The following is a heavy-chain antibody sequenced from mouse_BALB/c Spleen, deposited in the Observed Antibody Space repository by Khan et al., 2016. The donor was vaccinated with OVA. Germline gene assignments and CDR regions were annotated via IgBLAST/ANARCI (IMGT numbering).Heavy chain of an antibody. CDR3: ARGGRFAY. CDR2: ISTYSGDA. CDR1: GYTFTDYA. Sequence: QIQLVQSGAELVRPGVSVKISCKVSGYTFTDYAMHWVKQSHAKSLEWIGVISTYSGDADYNQKFQGKATMTVAKSSSTAYLELARLTSEDSAIYDCARGGRFAYWGQGTLVTVSA. V-gene: IGHV1S137*01. D-gene: IGHD1-1*02. J-gene: IGHJ3*01.